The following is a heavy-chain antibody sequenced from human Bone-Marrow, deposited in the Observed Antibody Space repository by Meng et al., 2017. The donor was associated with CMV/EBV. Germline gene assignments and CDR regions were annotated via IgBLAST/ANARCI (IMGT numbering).Heavy chain of an antibody. V-gene: IGHV1-46*01. Sequence: ASVKVSCKASGYTFTTYYMHWVRHVPGQGLEWMGISNPNDGATTYAQKFQGRVTMTRDTSTSTAYMELISLRSEDTAVYYCARVGLWFRHPPPHDYWGQGTLVTVSS. CDR2: SNPNDGAT. CDR3: ARVGLWFRHPPPHDY. D-gene: IGHD5-18*01. J-gene: IGHJ4*02. CDR1: GYTFTTYY.